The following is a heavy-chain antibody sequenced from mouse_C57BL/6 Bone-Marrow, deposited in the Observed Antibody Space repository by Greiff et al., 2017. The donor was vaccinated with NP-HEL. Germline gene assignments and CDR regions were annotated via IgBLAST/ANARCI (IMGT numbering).Heavy chain of an antibody. V-gene: IGHV1-81*01. CDR3: ARLGAYDYEDY. CDR2: IYPRSGNT. Sequence: VKLQESGAELARPGASVKLSCKASGYTFTSYGISWVKQRTGQGLEWIGEIYPRSGNTYYNEKFKGKATLTADKSSSTAYMELRSLTSEDSAVYFCARLGAYDYEDYWGQGTTLTVSS. D-gene: IGHD2-4*01. J-gene: IGHJ2*01. CDR1: GYTFTSYG.